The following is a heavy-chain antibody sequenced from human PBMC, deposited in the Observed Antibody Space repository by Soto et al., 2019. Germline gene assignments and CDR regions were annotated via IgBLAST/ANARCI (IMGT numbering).Heavy chain of an antibody. D-gene: IGHD6-19*01. CDR1: GYTFTSYA. CDR3: ARAVAVPAVFDY. J-gene: IGHJ4*02. V-gene: IGHV1-3*01. CDR2: INAGNGNT. Sequence: ASVKVSCKASGYTFTSYAMHWVRQAPGQRLEWMGWINAGNGNTKYSQKFQGRVTITRDTSASTAYMELSSLRSEDTAVYYCARAVAVPAVFDYCGKGTLVTVYS.